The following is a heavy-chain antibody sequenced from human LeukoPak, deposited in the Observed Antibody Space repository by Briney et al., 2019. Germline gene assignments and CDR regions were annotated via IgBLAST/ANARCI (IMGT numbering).Heavy chain of an antibody. CDR2: ISGSGGST. D-gene: IGHD1-26*01. J-gene: IGHJ3*02. Sequence: PGRSLRLSCAASGFTFSSYGMHWVRQAPGKGLEWVSAISGSGGSTYYADSVKGRFTISRDNSKNTLYLQMNSLRAEDTAVYYCAKANSGSYRAAFDIWGQGTMVTVSS. V-gene: IGHV3-23*01. CDR3: AKANSGSYRAAFDI. CDR1: GFTFSSYG.